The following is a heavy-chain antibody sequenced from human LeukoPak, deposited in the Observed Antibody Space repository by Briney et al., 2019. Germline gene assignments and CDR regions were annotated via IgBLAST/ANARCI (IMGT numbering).Heavy chain of an antibody. CDR2: ISGNGGRT. Sequence: PGGSLRLSCAASGFTFNSYAMSWVRQAQGKGLEWVSAISGNGGRTYYADSVKGRFTTSRDNSKNTLNLQMHRLRVEDTAVYYCTRVLWDSSGYPIDYWGQGSLVTVSS. CDR1: GFTFNSYA. J-gene: IGHJ4*02. D-gene: IGHD3-22*01. V-gene: IGHV3-23*01. CDR3: TRVLWDSSGYPIDY.